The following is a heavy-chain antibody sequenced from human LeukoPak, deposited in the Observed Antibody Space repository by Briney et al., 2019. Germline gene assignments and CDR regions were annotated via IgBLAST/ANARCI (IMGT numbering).Heavy chain of an antibody. Sequence: GGSLRLSCAGSGFTFSNYNINWVRQAPGKGLEWISYISSSSSIIYYADSVKGRFTISRDNAKNSLFLQMNSLRAEDTAVYYCARNGDYGSWYFDYWGQGTLVTVSS. J-gene: IGHJ4*02. CDR2: ISSSSSII. V-gene: IGHV3-48*04. CDR3: ARNGDYGSWYFDY. CDR1: GFTFSNYN. D-gene: IGHD4-17*01.